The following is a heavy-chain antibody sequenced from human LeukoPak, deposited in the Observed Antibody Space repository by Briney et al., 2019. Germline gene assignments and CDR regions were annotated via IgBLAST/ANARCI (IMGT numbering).Heavy chain of an antibody. CDR3: ARPGVAARPDEFGY. Sequence: GSSVKVSCKSSGATFSSYAISWVRQAPGQGLEWVGRITPTLDLAFYAQKFQGRVTLTADRSTSTAYSELTGLRSDDTAVYYCARPGVAARPDEFGYWGQGTLVTVSS. J-gene: IGHJ4*02. V-gene: IGHV1-69*10. CDR2: ITPTLDLA. CDR1: GATFSSYA. D-gene: IGHD6-6*01.